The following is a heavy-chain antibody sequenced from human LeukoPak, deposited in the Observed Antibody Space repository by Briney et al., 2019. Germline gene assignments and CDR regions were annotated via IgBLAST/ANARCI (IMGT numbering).Heavy chain of an antibody. CDR1: GFTFTTYG. CDR2: IKPDGSEK. CDR3: ATGYCTSTTCYRSRFDY. J-gene: IGHJ4*02. Sequence: GGSLRLSCAASGFTFTTYGMHWVRQAPGKGLEWVANIKPDGSEKYYVDSVKGRFTISRDNAKNSLYLQINSLRAEDTAVFYCATGYCTSTTCYRSRFDYWGQGTLVTVSS. V-gene: IGHV3-7*01. D-gene: IGHD2-2*01.